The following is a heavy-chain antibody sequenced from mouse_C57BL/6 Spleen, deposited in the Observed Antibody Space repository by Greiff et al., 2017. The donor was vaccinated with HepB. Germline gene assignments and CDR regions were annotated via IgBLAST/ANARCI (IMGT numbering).Heavy chain of an antibody. CDR3: ARYYYSNLYYFDY. Sequence: VNVVESGAELARPGASVKLSCKASGYTFTSYGISWVKQRTGQGLEWIGEIYPRSGNTYYNEKFKGKATLTADKSSSTAYMELRRLTSEDSAVYFCARYYYSNLYYFDYWGQGTTLTVSS. D-gene: IGHD2-5*01. CDR2: IYPRSGNT. CDR1: GYTFTSYG. J-gene: IGHJ2*01. V-gene: IGHV1-81*01.